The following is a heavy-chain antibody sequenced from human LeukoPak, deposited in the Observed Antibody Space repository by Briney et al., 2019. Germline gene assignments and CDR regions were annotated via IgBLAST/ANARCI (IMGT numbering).Heavy chain of an antibody. Sequence: PGGSLRLSCAASGFTFSSYEMNWVRQAPGKGLEWASYISSSGNNIYFADSVKGRFTISRDNAKNSLFLQMNSLRAEDTAVYYCAGVTYAVPDYWGQGTLVTVSS. CDR3: AGVTYAVPDY. CDR2: ISSSGNNI. CDR1: GFTFSSYE. V-gene: IGHV3-48*03. D-gene: IGHD2/OR15-2a*01. J-gene: IGHJ4*02.